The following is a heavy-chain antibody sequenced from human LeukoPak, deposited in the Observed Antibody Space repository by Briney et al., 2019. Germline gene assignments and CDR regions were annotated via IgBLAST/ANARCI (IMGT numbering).Heavy chain of an antibody. CDR1: GGSISSYY. J-gene: IGHJ3*02. CDR3: ARQGILTTVTAFDI. CDR2: IYYSGST. V-gene: IGHV4-59*08. Sequence: SETLSLTCTVSGGSISSYYWSWIRQPPGKGLEWIGYIYYSGSTNYNPSLKSRVTISVDTSKNQFSLKLSSVTAADTAVYYCARQGILTTVTAFDIWGQGTMVTVSS. D-gene: IGHD4-17*01.